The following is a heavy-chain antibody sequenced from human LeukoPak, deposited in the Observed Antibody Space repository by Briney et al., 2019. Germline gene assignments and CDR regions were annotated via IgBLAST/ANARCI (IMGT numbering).Heavy chain of an antibody. D-gene: IGHD4-17*01. CDR2: ISSSSSYI. J-gene: IGHJ3*02. CDR1: GFTFSSYS. Sequence: PGGSLRLSCAASGFTFSSYSMNWVRQAPGKGLEWVSSISSSSSYIYYADSVKGRFTISRDNAKNSLYLQMNSLRAEDTAVYYCARVSTTVTTSGAFDIWGQGTMVTVSS. CDR3: ARVSTTVTTSGAFDI. V-gene: IGHV3-21*01.